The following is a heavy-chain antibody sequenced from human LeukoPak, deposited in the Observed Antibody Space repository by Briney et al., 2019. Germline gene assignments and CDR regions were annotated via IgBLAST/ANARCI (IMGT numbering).Heavy chain of an antibody. CDR1: GFTFSSYE. CDR3: AELGITMIGGV. Sequence: GGSLRLSCAASGFTFSSYEMNWVRQAPGKGLEWVSYSSSSGSTIYYADSVKGRFTISRDNAKNSLYLQMNSLRAEDTAVYYCAELGITMIGGVWGKGTTVTISP. D-gene: IGHD3-10*02. V-gene: IGHV3-48*03. CDR2: SSSSGSTI. J-gene: IGHJ6*04.